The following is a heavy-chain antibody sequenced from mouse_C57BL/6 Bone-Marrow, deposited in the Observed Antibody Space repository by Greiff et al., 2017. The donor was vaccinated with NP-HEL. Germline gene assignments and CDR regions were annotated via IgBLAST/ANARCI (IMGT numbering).Heavy chain of an antibody. CDR1: GFTFSDYG. Sequence: EVQVVESGGGLVKPGGSLKLSCAASGFTFSDYGMHWVRQAPEKGLEWVAYISSGSSTINYADTVKGRFTISRDNAKNTLFLQMTSLRSEDTAMYYCARYYYGSRAWFAYWGQGTLVTVSA. J-gene: IGHJ3*01. V-gene: IGHV5-17*01. D-gene: IGHD1-1*01. CDR3: ARYYYGSRAWFAY. CDR2: ISSGSSTI.